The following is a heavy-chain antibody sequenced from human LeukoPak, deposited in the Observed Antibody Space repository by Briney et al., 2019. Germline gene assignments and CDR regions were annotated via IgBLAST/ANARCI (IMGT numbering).Heavy chain of an antibody. CDR3: ARDIATVVHQE. D-gene: IGHD2-2*01. J-gene: IGHJ4*02. CDR2: ISGYSGNT. CDR1: GYTFTSYG. Sequence: ASVKVSCKASGYTFTSYGISWVRQAPGQGLEWMGWISGYSGNTNYVQKFQGRVAMATDTSTSTVYMELRSLRSDDTAVYYCARDIATVVHQEWGQGTLVTVSS. V-gene: IGHV1-18*01.